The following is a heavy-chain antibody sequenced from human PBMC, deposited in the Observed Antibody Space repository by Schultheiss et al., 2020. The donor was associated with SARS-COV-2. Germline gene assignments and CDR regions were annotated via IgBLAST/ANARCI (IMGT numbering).Heavy chain of an antibody. D-gene: IGHD6-19*01. V-gene: IGHV3-30*18. J-gene: IGHJ2*01. CDR2: IFSDGNTK. CDR1: LFPFLPSG. Sequence: GGSLRLSCAASLFPFLPSGMHWVRQAPGKGLQWVAVIFSDGNTKYYADSVKGRFTISRDNSKDTLSLQMNSLTAEDTAVYYCAKDASSSGWYLNWYFDLWGRGTLVTVSS. CDR3: AKDASSSGWYLNWYFDL.